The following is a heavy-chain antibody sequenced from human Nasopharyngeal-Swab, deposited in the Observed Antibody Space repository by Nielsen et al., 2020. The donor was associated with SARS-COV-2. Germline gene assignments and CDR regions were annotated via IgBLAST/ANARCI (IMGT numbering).Heavy chain of an antibody. D-gene: IGHD1-26*01. Sequence: GESLKISCAASGFTFSSFGMHWVRQAPGKGLEWVAFIAHEASNANYGDSVKGRLSISRDSSKNTLYLQMDSLRGEDTAVYYCARDAYSGRSYGSFPGHWGQGTLGTVSS. CDR3: ARDAYSGRSYGSFPGH. CDR2: IAHEASNA. J-gene: IGHJ4*02. CDR1: GFTFSSFG. V-gene: IGHV3-30*03.